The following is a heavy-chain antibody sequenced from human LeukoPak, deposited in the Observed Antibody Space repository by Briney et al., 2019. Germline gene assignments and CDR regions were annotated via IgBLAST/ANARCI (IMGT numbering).Heavy chain of an antibody. CDR2: IYYSGGT. D-gene: IGHD2-15*01. V-gene: IGHV4-61*03. CDR1: GGSISSSSYY. J-gene: IGHJ3*01. CDR3: ARHRGGFDL. Sequence: ASETLSLTCTVSGGSISSSSYYWSWLRQPPGKGLEWLGYIYYSGGTNYNPSLKSRVTISVDTSKIHFSLKLSSVTAADTAAYYCARHRGGFDLWGQGTMVTVSS.